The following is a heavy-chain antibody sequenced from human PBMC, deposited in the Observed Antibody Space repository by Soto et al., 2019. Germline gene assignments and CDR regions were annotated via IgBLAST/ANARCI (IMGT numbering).Heavy chain of an antibody. CDR1: GFTFSSYG. V-gene: IGHV3-30*18. CDR2: ISYDGSNK. CDR3: AKSPTGGYFDY. Sequence: QVQLVESGGGVVQPGRSLRLSCAASGFTFSSYGMHWVRQAPGKGLEWVAVISYDGSNKYYADSVKGRFTISRDNSKNTLYLQMNSLRAEDTAVYYCAKSPTGGYFDYWGQGTLVTVSS. J-gene: IGHJ4*02. D-gene: IGHD3-10*01.